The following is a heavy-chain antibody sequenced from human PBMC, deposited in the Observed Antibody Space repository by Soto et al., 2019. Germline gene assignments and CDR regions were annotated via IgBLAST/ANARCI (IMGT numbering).Heavy chain of an antibody. D-gene: IGHD3-3*02. CDR2: ISHSGSI. Sequence: SETLSLTCAVYGGSFSGNYWSWIRQSPGKGLEWIGEISHSGSINYNPSLKSRVTISVDTSKNQFSLNLGSVTAADTAVYYCARDSPISQTFDYWGQGTLVTVSS. J-gene: IGHJ4*02. CDR3: ARDSPISQTFDY. CDR1: GGSFSGNY. V-gene: IGHV4-34*01.